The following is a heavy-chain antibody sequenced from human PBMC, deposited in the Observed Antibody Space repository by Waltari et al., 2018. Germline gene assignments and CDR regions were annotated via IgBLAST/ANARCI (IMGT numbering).Heavy chain of an antibody. CDR2: IYYSGST. CDR3: ARERYCSSTSCYSYYYYGMDV. Sequence: QLQLQESGPGLVKPSETLSLTCTVSGGSISSSSYYWGWIRQPPGKGLEWIGSIYYSGSTYYNPSLKSRVTISVDTSKNQFYLKLSSVTAADTAVYYCARERYCSSTSCYSYYYYGMDVWGQGTTVTVSS. D-gene: IGHD2-2*01. J-gene: IGHJ6*02. V-gene: IGHV4-39*02. CDR1: GGSISSSSYY.